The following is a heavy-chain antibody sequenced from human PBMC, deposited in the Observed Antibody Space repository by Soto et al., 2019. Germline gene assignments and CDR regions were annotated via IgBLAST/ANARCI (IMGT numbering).Heavy chain of an antibody. V-gene: IGHV4-61*01. D-gene: IGHD2-21*01. CDR2: IYYSGST. CDR1: GASVSSATYY. J-gene: IGHJ4*02. CDR3: ARDGGYLEMAITAFDY. Sequence: PSETLSLTCTVSGASVSSATYYWNWIRQPPGKPLEWIGYIYYSGSTNYNPSLKSRVTISLDTSKNQFSLKLTSVAAADTAVYYCARDGGYLEMAITAFDYWGQGTLVTVSS.